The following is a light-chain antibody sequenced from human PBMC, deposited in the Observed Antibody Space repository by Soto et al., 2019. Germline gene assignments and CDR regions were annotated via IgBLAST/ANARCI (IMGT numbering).Light chain of an antibody. CDR1: QSIANY. Sequence: DIQMTQSPSSMSAFVGDRVTITCRASQSIANYLNWNQQKPGKAPEVLIYVASNLKRGVPSRFSGSGSETEFTLTISSLQPEDFATYYCQQTYSTPLTFGGGTKVEVK. J-gene: IGKJ4*01. CDR3: QQTYSTPLT. V-gene: IGKV1-39*01. CDR2: VAS.